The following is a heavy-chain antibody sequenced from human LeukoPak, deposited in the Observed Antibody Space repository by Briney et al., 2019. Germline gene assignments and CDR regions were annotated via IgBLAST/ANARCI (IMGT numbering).Heavy chain of an antibody. CDR1: GYSFTNDW. CDR3: ARTNWGALDY. Sequence: GESLQISCKGFGYSFTNDWIGWVRQMPGKGLEWMGIIYPGDSDAKYSPSFQGQVTMSVDKSITTAYLQWSSLKASDTAMYYCARTNWGALDYWGQGTLVTVSS. J-gene: IGHJ4*02. CDR2: IYPGDSDA. V-gene: IGHV5-51*01. D-gene: IGHD7-27*01.